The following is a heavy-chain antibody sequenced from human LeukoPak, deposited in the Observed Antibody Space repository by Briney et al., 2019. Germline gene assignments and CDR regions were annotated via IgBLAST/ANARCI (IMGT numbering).Heavy chain of an antibody. Sequence: ASVKVSCKASGYTFTSYDINWVRQATGQGLEWMGWMNPNSGNTGYAQKFQGRVTMTRNTSISTAYMELSSLRSEDTAVYYCARANQYCTNGVCYPYYYYYGMDVWGQGTTVTVSS. CDR2: MNPNSGNT. D-gene: IGHD2-8*01. CDR3: ARANQYCTNGVCYPYYYYYGMDV. J-gene: IGHJ6*02. CDR1: GYTFTSYD. V-gene: IGHV1-8*01.